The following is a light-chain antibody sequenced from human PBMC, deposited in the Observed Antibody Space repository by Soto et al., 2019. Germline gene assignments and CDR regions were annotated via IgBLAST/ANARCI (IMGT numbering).Light chain of an antibody. CDR1: HSISRY. J-gene: IGKJ1*01. CDR3: QQSYITPWT. Sequence: DIQMTQSPSSLSASVRDRVTITCRASHSISRYLNWYQQKPGKAPKLVIYAASNLQSGVPSRFSGGGSGTDFTLTISSLQPEDFATYYFQQSYITPWTFGQGTKVEIK. V-gene: IGKV1-39*01. CDR2: AAS.